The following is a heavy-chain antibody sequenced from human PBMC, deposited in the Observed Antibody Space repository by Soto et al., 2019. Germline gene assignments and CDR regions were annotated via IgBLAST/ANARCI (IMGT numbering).Heavy chain of an antibody. CDR2: IYHSGST. Sequence: SQPLCLTRAVADGSIRNLGYCWSWIRQTPGKGLEWIGYIYHSGSTYYNPSLKSRVTISVDRSKNQFSLKLSSVTAADTAVYYCASLAGAGTGTSAYWGQGTLVTVS. CDR1: DGSIRNLGYC. V-gene: IGHV4-30-2*01. J-gene: IGHJ4*02. D-gene: IGHD6-19*01. CDR3: ASLAGAGTGTSAY.